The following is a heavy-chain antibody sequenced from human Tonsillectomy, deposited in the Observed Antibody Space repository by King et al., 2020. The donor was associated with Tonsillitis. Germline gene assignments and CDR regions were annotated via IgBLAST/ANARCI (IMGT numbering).Heavy chain of an antibody. CDR1: GFTFSTFS. CDR2: ISSCDTDI. D-gene: IGHD3-22*01. V-gene: IGHV3-48*01. CDR3: GREHQEYDTSGYYYEADAFDI. Sequence: VQLVESGGGLIQPGGSLRLSCAASGFTFSTFSMNWVRQAPGKGLEWVSFISSCDTDISYADSVTGRFTNSRDNAKNSLFLQMNSLTAQDTAVYYWGREHQEYDTSGYYYEADAFDIWGQGTMVTVSS. J-gene: IGHJ3*02.